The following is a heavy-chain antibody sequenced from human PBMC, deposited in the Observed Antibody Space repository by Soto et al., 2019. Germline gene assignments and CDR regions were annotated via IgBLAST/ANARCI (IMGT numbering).Heavy chain of an antibody. V-gene: IGHV4-39*01. CDR1: VGSISITNYD. D-gene: IGHD1-26*01. Sequence: PAEALCLTCTVSVGSISITNYDWGWIRQPPGKGLEWIGTIYYTGTTYDNPSLKSRVTISVDTSKNQFSLKLSSVTAADTAVYYCARRHSGERFDYWGHGSLVTVS. J-gene: IGHJ4*01. CDR2: IYYTGTT. CDR3: ARRHSGERFDY.